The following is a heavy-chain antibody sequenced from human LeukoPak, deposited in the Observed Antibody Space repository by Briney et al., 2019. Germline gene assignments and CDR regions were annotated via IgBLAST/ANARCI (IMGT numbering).Heavy chain of an antibody. J-gene: IGHJ3*02. CDR2: IYYSGST. D-gene: IGHD2-8*02. CDR3: ARVRLGGVYAFDI. V-gene: IGHV4-59*01. Sequence: SETLSLTCTVSGGSISSYYWSWNRQPPGKGLEWIGYIYYSGSTNYNPSLKSRVTISVDTSKNQFSLKLSSVTAADTAVYYCARVRLGGVYAFDIWGQGTMVTVSS. CDR1: GGSISSYY.